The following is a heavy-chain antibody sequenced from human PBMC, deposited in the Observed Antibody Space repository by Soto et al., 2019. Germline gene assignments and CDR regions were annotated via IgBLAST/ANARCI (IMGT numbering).Heavy chain of an antibody. Sequence: ASVKVSCKASGYTFTNYAVHWVRQAPGQRLEWMGWINAGNGNTRFSQNLQGRVTITRDTSARTVYMELSSLRSEDTAVFYCARGHLAVVPVASWFYYMDVWGKGITVTVSS. CDR1: GYTFTNYA. CDR3: ARGHLAVVPVASWFYYMDV. D-gene: IGHD2-2*01. CDR2: INAGNGNT. J-gene: IGHJ6*03. V-gene: IGHV1-3*01.